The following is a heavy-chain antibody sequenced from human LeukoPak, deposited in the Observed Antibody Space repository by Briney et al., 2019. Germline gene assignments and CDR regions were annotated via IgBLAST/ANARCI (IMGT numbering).Heavy chain of an antibody. CDR3: TRGAGWLIDY. Sequence: SETLSLTCTVSDDSISDYYRGWIRQPPGKGLEWIGYFYNSGRSTYNPSLKSRVTISADTSKNHFSLKLNSVTSADTAVYYCTRGAGWLIDYWGQGILVTVSS. D-gene: IGHD3-16*01. CDR2: FYNSGRS. CDR1: DDSISDYY. J-gene: IGHJ4*02. V-gene: IGHV4-59*01.